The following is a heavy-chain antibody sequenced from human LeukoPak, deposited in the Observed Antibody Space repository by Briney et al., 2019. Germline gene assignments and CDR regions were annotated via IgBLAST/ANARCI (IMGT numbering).Heavy chain of an antibody. CDR3: AKLPGISGYYYYYGMDV. D-gene: IGHD1-14*01. J-gene: IGHJ6*04. Sequence: QTGGSLRLSCAASGFTFSSYAMSWVRQAPGKGLEWVSAISGSGGSTYYADSVKGRFTISRDNYKNTLYLQMNSLRAEDTAVYYCAKLPGISGYYYYYGMDVWGKGTTVTVSS. CDR1: GFTFSSYA. V-gene: IGHV3-23*01. CDR2: ISGSGGST.